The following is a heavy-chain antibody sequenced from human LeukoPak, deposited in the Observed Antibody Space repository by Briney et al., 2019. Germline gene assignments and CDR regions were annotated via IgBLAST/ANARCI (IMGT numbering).Heavy chain of an antibody. V-gene: IGHV4-34*01. CDR3: ARGSGYSSSWYPY. CDR1: GGSFSGYY. D-gene: IGHD6-13*01. Sequence: SETLSLTCAVYGGSFSGYYWSWIRQPPGKGLEWTGEINHSGSTNYNPSLKSRVTISVDTSKNQFSLKLSSVTAADTAVYYCARGSGYSSSWYPYWGQGTLVTVSS. J-gene: IGHJ4*02. CDR2: INHSGST.